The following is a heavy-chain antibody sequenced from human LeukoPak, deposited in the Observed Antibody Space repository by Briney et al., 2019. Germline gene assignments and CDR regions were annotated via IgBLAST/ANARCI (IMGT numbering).Heavy chain of an antibody. CDR1: GFSFTNAW. CDR2: IKSKADDGTI. CDR3: TTRGIAVSGLGY. Sequence: GGSLRLSCAASGFSFTNAWMNWVRQAPGKGLEWVGCIKSKADDGTIDYAALVKDRFTISRDDSKNTLYLQMDSLKTEDTAVYFCTTRGIAVSGLGYWGQGTLVTVSS. D-gene: IGHD6-19*01. J-gene: IGHJ4*02. V-gene: IGHV3-15*01.